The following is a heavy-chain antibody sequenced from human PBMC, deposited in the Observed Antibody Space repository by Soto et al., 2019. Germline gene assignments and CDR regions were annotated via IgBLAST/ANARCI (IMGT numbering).Heavy chain of an antibody. D-gene: IGHD3-22*01. Sequence: QVQLQESGPGLVKPSGTLSLTCAVSGDSMTSSDWWSWVRQAPGKGLDWIGEIPYSGEINYDPSLRSRVTISVDRSMNPFSLNLSSLTAADTDVYFCVCNGYYSLEYWGQGTLVIVSP. CDR3: VCNGYYSLEY. V-gene: IGHV4-4*02. CDR1: GDSMTSSDW. J-gene: IGHJ4*02. CDR2: IPYSGEI.